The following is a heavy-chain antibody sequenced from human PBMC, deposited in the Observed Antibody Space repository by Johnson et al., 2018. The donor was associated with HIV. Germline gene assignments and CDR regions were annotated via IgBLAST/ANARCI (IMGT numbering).Heavy chain of an antibody. D-gene: IGHD3-16*01. CDR1: GFTFDDYG. V-gene: IGHV3-66*01. J-gene: IGHJ3*02. Sequence: VQLMESGGGVVQPGGSLRLSCAASGFTFDDYGMSWVRQAPGKGLEWVSGINSGGSTYYADSVKGRFTISRDNSKNTMYLQMNSVRAEDTAVYYCAREWGEGAFDIWGQGTKVTVSS. CDR3: AREWGEGAFDI. CDR2: INSGGST.